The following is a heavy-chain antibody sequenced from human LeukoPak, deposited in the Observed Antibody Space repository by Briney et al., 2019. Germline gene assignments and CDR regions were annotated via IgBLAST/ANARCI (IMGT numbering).Heavy chain of an antibody. D-gene: IGHD3-22*01. CDR1: GYSISSGYY. CDR2: IYHSGRT. J-gene: IGHJ6*03. CDR3: ARWSYYYDSSGYYSSRYYYYYMDV. V-gene: IGHV4-38-2*02. Sequence: SETLSLTCTVSGYSISSGYYWGWIRQPPGKGLEWIGSIYHSGRTFYNPSLKSRVTISVDTSKNQFSLKLSSVTAADTAVYYCARWSYYYDSSGYYSSRYYYYYMDVWGKGTTVTISS.